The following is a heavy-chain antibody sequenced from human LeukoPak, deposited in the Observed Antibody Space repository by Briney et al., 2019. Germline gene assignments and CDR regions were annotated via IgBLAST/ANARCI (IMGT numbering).Heavy chain of an antibody. Sequence: GGSLRLSCAASGFTFSNYWMGWVRQAPGKGLEWVANIKPDGSEKYYVDSVKGRFTISRDNAKNSLNLQMGSLRAEDTAVYHCARDPTTSQGSDAFDIWGQGTRVTVSS. CDR2: IKPDGSEK. CDR3: ARDPTTSQGSDAFDI. J-gene: IGHJ3*02. CDR1: GFTFSNYW. D-gene: IGHD1-1*01. V-gene: IGHV3-7*01.